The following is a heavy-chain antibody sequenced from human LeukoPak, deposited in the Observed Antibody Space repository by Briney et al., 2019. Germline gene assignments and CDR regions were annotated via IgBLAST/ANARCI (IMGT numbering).Heavy chain of an antibody. J-gene: IGHJ4*02. D-gene: IGHD2-15*01. CDR2: INQEGREK. CDR1: GFTFTSYW. Sequence: PGDSLRHPCVASGFTFTSYWMSWVRQAPGKGLEWVANINQEGREKLYVDSVKGRFTLSRDNAKNSLYLPMNSLRAEDTAVYYCARVYSGGANCYSYFDYCGQGTLVTVSS. CDR3: ARVYSGGANCYSYFDY. V-gene: IGHV3-7*03.